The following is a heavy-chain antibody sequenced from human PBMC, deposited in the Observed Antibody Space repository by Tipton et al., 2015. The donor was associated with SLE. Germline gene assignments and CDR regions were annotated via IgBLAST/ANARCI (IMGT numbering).Heavy chain of an antibody. Sequence: TLSLTCTVSGGSISSHYWSWIRQPPGKGLEWIGYIYYSGSTNYNPSLKSRVTISVDTSKNQFSLKLSSVTAADTAVYYCAREPSWGGIAFDIWGQGTMVTVSS. CDR1: GGSISSHY. CDR3: AREPSWGGIAFDI. D-gene: IGHD3-16*01. J-gene: IGHJ3*02. V-gene: IGHV4-59*11. CDR2: IYYSGST.